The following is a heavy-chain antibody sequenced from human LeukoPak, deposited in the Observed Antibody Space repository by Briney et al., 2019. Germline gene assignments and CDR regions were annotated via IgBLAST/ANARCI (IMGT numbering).Heavy chain of an antibody. CDR2: IIPIFGTA. Sequence: GASVKVSCKASGGTFSGYAISWVRQAPGQGLEWMGGIIPIFGTANYAQKFQGRVTITADESTSTAYMELSSLRSEDTAVYYCASVPNYDILTGYWLGYVWGKGTTVTISS. J-gene: IGHJ6*04. CDR3: ASVPNYDILTGYWLGYV. D-gene: IGHD3-9*01. CDR1: GGTFSGYA. V-gene: IGHV1-69*13.